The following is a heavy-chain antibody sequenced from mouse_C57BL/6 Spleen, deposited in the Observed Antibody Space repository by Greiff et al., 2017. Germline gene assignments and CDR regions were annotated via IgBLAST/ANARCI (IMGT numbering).Heavy chain of an antibody. CDR1: GFTFSDYG. V-gene: IGHV5-17*01. CDR3: ARRRLTAYYAMDY. J-gene: IGHJ4*01. Sequence: EVHLVESGGGLVKPGGSLKLSCAASGFTFSDYGMHWVRQAPEKGLEWVAYISSGSSTIYYADTVKGRFTISRDNAKNTLFLQMTSLRSEDTAMYYCARRRLTAYYAMDYWGQGTSVTVSS. D-gene: IGHD1-2*01. CDR2: ISSGSSTI.